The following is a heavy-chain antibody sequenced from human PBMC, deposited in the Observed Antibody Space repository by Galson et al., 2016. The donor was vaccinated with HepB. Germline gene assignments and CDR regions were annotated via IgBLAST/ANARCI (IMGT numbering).Heavy chain of an antibody. CDR3: AKRGVWDVHYFDY. CDR1: GFTFSSYA. D-gene: IGHD3-16*01. Sequence: SLRLSCAASGFTFSSYAMNWVRQAPGKGLEWVSLIGGTSGRTYYADSVKGRFTISRDNSKNTLYLQMNSLRAEDTAVYYCAKRGVWDVHYFDYWGQGTLVTVSS. V-gene: IGHV3-23*01. J-gene: IGHJ4*02. CDR2: IGGTSGRT.